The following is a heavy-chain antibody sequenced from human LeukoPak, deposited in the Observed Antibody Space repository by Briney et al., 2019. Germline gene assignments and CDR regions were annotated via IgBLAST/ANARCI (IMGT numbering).Heavy chain of an antibody. CDR2: IYYSGST. D-gene: IGHD6-19*01. J-gene: IGHJ3*01. CDR1: GGSISSGGYY. V-gene: IGHV4-31*03. CDR3: ARMSVDHTFDF. Sequence: PSETLSLTCTVSGGSISSGGYYWSWIRQHPGKGLEWIGYIYYSGSTYYNPSLKSRVTISVDTSKNQFSLKLSSVTAADTAVYYCARMSVDHTFDFWGQGTKVTVSS.